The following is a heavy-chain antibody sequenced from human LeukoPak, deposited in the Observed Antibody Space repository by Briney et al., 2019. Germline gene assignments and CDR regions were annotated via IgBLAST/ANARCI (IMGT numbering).Heavy chain of an antibody. Sequence: GSLRLSCAASGFTFSNYWMSWVRQAPGKGLEWVANIKEDGSERVYVDSVKGRFTISRDNAKNSLYLQMNSLRGEDTAVYYCATYCHSASCYTRFDYWGQGTQVTVSS. J-gene: IGHJ4*02. D-gene: IGHD2-2*02. CDR1: GFTFSNYW. CDR2: IKEDGSER. V-gene: IGHV3-7*01. CDR3: ATYCHSASCYTRFDY.